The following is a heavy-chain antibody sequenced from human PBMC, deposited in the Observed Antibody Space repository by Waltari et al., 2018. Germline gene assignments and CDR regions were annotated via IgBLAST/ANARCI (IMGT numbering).Heavy chain of an antibody. CDR3: ARGLLMNPVLIDF. Sequence: QVQLVESGGDVVQPGRSLRLSCAASGFTFSSYGMHWVCQAPGKGLEWVTVIWYDGNNKNYADSVKGRFTISRDNSKSTLYLQMDSLTAEDTAVYYCARGLLMNPVLIDFWGQGTLVTVSS. CDR2: IWYDGNNK. J-gene: IGHJ4*02. D-gene: IGHD3-16*01. CDR1: GFTFSSYG. V-gene: IGHV3-33*01.